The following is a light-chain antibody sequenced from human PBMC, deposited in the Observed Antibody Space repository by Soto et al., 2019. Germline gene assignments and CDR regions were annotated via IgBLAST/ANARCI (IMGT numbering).Light chain of an antibody. CDR3: SSYAGSNNYV. V-gene: IGLV2-8*01. Sequence: QSVLTQPPSASGSPGQSVTISCTGTSSDVGGYNYVSWYQQNPGKAPKLMIYEVSKRPSGVPDRFSGSKSGNTASLTVSGLQAEDEADYYRSSYAGSNNYVFGTGTKVTVL. J-gene: IGLJ1*01. CDR2: EVS. CDR1: SSDVGGYNY.